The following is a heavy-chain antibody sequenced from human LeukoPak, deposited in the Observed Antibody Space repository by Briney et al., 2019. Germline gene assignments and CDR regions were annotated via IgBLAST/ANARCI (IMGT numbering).Heavy chain of an antibody. D-gene: IGHD1-1*01. CDR1: GFTFSSYS. CDR2: IRSDRVTT. CDR3: ARVQLSAEGGELDP. V-gene: IGHV3-23*01. J-gene: IGHJ5*02. Sequence: GGSLRLSCAASGFTFSSYSMSWVRQAPGKGLEWASAIRSDRVTTYDADSVKGRFTISRDNSKNTLFLEMKSLRAEDTAVYYCARVQLSAEGGELDPWGQGTLVIVSS.